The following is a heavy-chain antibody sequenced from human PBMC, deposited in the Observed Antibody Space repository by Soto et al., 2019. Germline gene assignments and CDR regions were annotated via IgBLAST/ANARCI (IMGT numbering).Heavy chain of an antibody. CDR1: GGTFSSYA. J-gene: IGHJ6*02. V-gene: IGHV1-69*13. CDR3: ASRDSSGWYYYYGMDV. CDR2: IIPIFGTA. D-gene: IGHD6-19*01. Sequence: ASVKVSCKASGGTFSSYAISWVRQAPGQGHEWMGGIIPIFGTANYAQKFQGRVTITADESTSTAYMELSSLRSEDTAVYYCASRDSSGWYYYYGMDVWGQGTTVTVSS.